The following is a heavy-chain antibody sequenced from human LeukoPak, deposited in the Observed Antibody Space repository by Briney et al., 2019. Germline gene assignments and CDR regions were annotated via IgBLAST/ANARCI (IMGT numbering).Heavy chain of an antibody. D-gene: IGHD3/OR15-3a*01. Sequence: GESLKISCKGSGFRFTTYWIGWVRQIPGKGLEWMGIIYPADSDTRYSPSFQGQVTISTDNSISTVYLQWSSIKASDIAMYYCARSGRGLGPFEYWGQGTLVTVSS. V-gene: IGHV5-51*01. CDR2: IYPADSDT. J-gene: IGHJ4*02. CDR1: GFRFTTYW. CDR3: ARSGRGLGPFEY.